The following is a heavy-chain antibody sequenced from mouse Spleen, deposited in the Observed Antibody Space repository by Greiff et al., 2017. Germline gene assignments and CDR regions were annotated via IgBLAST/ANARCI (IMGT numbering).Heavy chain of an antibody. Sequence: DVMLVESGGGLVKPGGSLKLSCAASGFTFSSYAMSWVRQTPEKRLEWVATISSGGSYTYYPDSVKGRFTISRDNAKNTLYLQMSSLRSEDTAMYYCARRTTAHWYFDVWGAGTTVTVSS. CDR2: ISSGGSYT. D-gene: IGHD1-2*01. J-gene: IGHJ1*01. CDR1: GFTFSSYA. CDR3: ARRTTAHWYFDV. V-gene: IGHV5-9-1*01.